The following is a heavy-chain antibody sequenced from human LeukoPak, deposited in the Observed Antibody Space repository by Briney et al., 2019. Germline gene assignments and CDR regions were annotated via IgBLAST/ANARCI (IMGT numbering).Heavy chain of an antibody. CDR1: GFTFDDYG. CDR3: ARDVPLEDAFDI. J-gene: IGHJ3*02. D-gene: IGHD1-1*01. CDR2: INWNGGST. Sequence: SGGSLRLSCAASGFTFDDYGMSWVRQAPGKGLEWVSGINWNGGSTGYADSVKGRFTISRDNAKNSLYLQMNSLRAEDTAVYYCARDVPLEDAFDIWGQGTMVTVSS. V-gene: IGHV3-20*04.